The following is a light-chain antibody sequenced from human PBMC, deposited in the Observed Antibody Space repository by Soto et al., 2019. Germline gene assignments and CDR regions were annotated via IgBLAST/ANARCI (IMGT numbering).Light chain of an antibody. CDR1: QSVLYSSNNKNY. CDR2: WAS. Sequence: DIVMTQSPDSLAVSLGERATINCKSSQSVLYSSNNKNYLAWYQQKPGQPPKLLIYWASTRGSGVPDRFSGRGSGTDFTHTISSLQAEDVAVYYCQQNYSTPYTFGQGTKLEIK. CDR3: QQNYSTPYT. V-gene: IGKV4-1*01. J-gene: IGKJ2*01.